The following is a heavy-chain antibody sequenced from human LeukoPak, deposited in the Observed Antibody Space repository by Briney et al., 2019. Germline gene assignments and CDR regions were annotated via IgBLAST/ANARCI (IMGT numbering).Heavy chain of an antibody. J-gene: IGHJ3*02. CDR3: ARRGSSSSFGDAFDI. V-gene: IGHV4-59*01. D-gene: IGHD6-6*01. CDR1: GGSISSYY. Sequence: SETLSLTCTVSGGSISSYYWSWIRQPPGKGLEWIGYVNYRGSTSYNPSLKGRVTISIDTSKNQFSLKLSSVIAADTAVYYCARRGSSSSFGDAFDIWGQGTMVTVSS. CDR2: VNYRGST.